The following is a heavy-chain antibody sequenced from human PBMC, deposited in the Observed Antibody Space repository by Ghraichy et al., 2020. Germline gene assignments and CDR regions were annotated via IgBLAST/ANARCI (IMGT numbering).Heavy chain of an antibody. V-gene: IGHV4-34*01. Sequence: SETLSLTCAVYGGSFSGYYWSWIRQPPGKGLEWIGEINHSGSTNYNPSLKSRVTISVDTSKNQFSLKLSSVTAADTAVYYCARDPPLRYFDWLFHDGYCFDYWGQGTLVTVSS. D-gene: IGHD3-9*01. J-gene: IGHJ4*02. CDR2: INHSGST. CDR3: ARDPPLRYFDWLFHDGYCFDY. CDR1: GGSFSGYY.